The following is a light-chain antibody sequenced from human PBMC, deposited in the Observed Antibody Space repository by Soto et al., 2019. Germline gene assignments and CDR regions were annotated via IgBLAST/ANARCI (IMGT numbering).Light chain of an antibody. V-gene: IGKV3-15*01. Sequence: EIVMTQSPATLSVSPGERATLSCRASQSVSSNLAWYQQKPGQAPRLLIYGASTRATGIPARFSGSGSGTEFTLTIRSLQSEDFEVYYCQQYNNWPQTFGQGTKVDIK. CDR2: GAS. J-gene: IGKJ1*01. CDR1: QSVSSN. CDR3: QQYNNWPQT.